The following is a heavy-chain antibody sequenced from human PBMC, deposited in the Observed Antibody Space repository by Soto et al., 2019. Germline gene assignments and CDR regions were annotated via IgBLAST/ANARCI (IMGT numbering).Heavy chain of an antibody. J-gene: IGHJ6*03. CDR2: IYYSGST. V-gene: IGHV4-59*01. D-gene: IGHD3-10*01. Sequence: SETLSLTCTVSGGSISSYYWGWIRQPPGKGLEWIGYIYYSGSTNYNPSLKSRVTISVDTSKNQFSLKLSSVTAADTAVYYCARGRGYYYYMDVWGKGTTVTVSS. CDR1: GGSISSYY. CDR3: ARGRGYYYYMDV.